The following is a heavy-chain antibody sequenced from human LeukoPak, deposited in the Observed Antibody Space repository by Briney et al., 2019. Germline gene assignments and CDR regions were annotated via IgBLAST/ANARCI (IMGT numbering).Heavy chain of an antibody. CDR3: ASTFYGDSPPY. Sequence: PGGSLRLSCAASGFTFSRYWMTWVRQAPGKGLEWVSVIYSGGSTYYADSVKGRFTISRDNSKNTLYLQMNSLRAEDTAVYYCASTFYGDSPPYWGQGTLVTVSS. D-gene: IGHD4-17*01. J-gene: IGHJ4*02. V-gene: IGHV3-66*01. CDR2: IYSGGST. CDR1: GFTFSRYW.